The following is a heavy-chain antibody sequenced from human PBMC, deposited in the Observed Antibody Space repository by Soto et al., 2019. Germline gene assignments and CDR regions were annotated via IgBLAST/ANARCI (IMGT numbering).Heavy chain of an antibody. CDR1: GYTFTGHS. V-gene: IGHV1-2*02. CDR2: INPNSGGT. CDR3: SRDRETVIRAQPHALDI. J-gene: IGHJ3*02. Sequence: ASVKVSCKASGYTFTGHSLHWVRQAPGQGPEWMGWINPNSGGTNYAQNFQARVTMTRDTSISTAYMELNRLTSDDTAFYYGSRDRETVIRAQPHALDIWGQGTMVT. D-gene: IGHD3-10*01.